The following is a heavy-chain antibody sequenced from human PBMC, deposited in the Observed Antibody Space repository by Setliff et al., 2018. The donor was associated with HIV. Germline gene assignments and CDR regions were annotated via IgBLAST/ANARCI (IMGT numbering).Heavy chain of an antibody. V-gene: IGHV1-69*13. Sequence: GASVKVSCKASGDIPRHYGFNWVRQAPGQGLEWVGSVIPVFGEPHYGQRFQGRVTITADRSSNTAYMEIMSLRSDDTATYYCARGVLYGLSEYWGTGSLVTVS. D-gene: IGHD3-10*01. CDR3: ARGVLYGLSEY. CDR2: VIPVFGEP. CDR1: GDIPRHYG. J-gene: IGHJ4*02.